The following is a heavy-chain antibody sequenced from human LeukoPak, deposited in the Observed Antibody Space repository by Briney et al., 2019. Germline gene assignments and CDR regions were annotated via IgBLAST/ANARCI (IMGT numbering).Heavy chain of an antibody. CDR2: IYHSGST. D-gene: IGHD2-15*01. V-gene: IGHV4-4*02. Sequence: PSEILSHTCAVSGGSILSSNWWSWGRQPPGKGLEWIGEIYHSGSTNYNPSLKSRVTISVDKSKNQFSLKLSPVTAADTAVYYCARDGYCSGGSCYDYYHGMHVWGQGTTVTVSS. CDR3: ARDGYCSGGSCYDYYHGMHV. CDR1: GGSILSSNW. J-gene: IGHJ6*02.